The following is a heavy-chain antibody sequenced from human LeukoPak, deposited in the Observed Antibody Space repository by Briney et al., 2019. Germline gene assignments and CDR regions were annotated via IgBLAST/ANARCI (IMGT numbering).Heavy chain of an antibody. J-gene: IGHJ4*02. D-gene: IGHD2-2*01. CDR2: IYHSGST. Sequence: SETLSLTCTVSGYSISSGYYWGWIRQPPGKGLEWIGSIYHSGSTYYNPSLKSRVTISVDTSKNQFSLKLSSVTAADTAVYYCARDFLVVVVPAAMGPFDYWGQGTLVTVSS. V-gene: IGHV4-38-2*02. CDR3: ARDFLVVVVPAAMGPFDY. CDR1: GYSISSGYY.